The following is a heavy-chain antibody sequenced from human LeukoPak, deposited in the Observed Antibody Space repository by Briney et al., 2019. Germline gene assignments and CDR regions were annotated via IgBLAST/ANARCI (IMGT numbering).Heavy chain of an antibody. V-gene: IGHV4-34*01. J-gene: IGHJ4*02. D-gene: IGHD4-23*01. CDR1: GGSFSGYY. CDR3: ARPLRLXWXLRSGD. Sequence: PSETLSLTCAVYGGSFSGYYWSWIRQPPGKGLEWIGEINHSGSTNYNPSLKSRVTISVDTPKNQFSLKLSSVTAADTAVYYCARPLRLXWXLRSGDWGQGTLVTVSS. CDR2: INHSGST.